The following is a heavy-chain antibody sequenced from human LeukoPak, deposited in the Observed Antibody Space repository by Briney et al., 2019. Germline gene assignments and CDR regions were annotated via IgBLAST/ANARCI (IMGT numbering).Heavy chain of an antibody. J-gene: IGHJ4*02. CDR2: ISYDGINE. Sequence: GRSLRLSCAASGFTFSSYAMHWVRQAPGKGLEWVAVISYDGINEYYADSLKGRFTISRDSSGNTLYLQMNSLTIEDTAVYYCVKASSGSYWGGYFDSWGQGALVIVSS. V-gene: IGHV3-30-3*02. CDR1: GFTFSSYA. D-gene: IGHD1-26*01. CDR3: VKASSGSYWGGYFDS.